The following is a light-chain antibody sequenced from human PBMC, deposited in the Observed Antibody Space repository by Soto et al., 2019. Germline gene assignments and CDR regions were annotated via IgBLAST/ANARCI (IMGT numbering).Light chain of an antibody. V-gene: IGKV1-33*01. CDR2: DAS. Sequence: DIQMTQSPSSLSASVGDRVTITCQASQDISVFLNWYQQKPGKAPKLLIYDASHLETGVPSRFSGGGSATDFTFTISSLQPEDIATYYCQQYDNLPSFGQGTKLEIK. CDR3: QQYDNLPS. J-gene: IGKJ2*01. CDR1: QDISVF.